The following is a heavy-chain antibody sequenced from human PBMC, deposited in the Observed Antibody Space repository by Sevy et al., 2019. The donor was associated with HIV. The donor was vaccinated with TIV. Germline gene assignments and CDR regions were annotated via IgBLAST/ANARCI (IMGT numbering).Heavy chain of an antibody. CDR2: ISGSGGST. CDR3: ANGGIGSVLRYFDWLSPFDY. J-gene: IGHJ4*02. Sequence: GGSLRLSCAASGFTFSSYAMSWVRQAPGKGLEWVSAISGSGGSTYYADSVKGRFTISRDNSKNTLYLQMNSLRAEDRAVYYCANGGIGSVLRYFDWLSPFDYWGQGTLVTVSS. V-gene: IGHV3-23*01. CDR1: GFTFSSYA. D-gene: IGHD3-9*01.